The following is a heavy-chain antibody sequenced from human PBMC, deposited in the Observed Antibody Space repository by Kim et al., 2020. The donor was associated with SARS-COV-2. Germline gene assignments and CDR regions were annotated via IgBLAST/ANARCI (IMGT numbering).Heavy chain of an antibody. V-gene: IGHV4-34*01. Sequence: SETLSHTCAVYGGSFSGYYWSWFRQPPGEGLEWCGEINHSGRTNYNPSLNSRVTISVDTSKNQFSLKLTSVTAADTAVYYCARRLSNTSGWGSHYCDLWGQGTLVTVSS. CDR3: ARRLSNTSGWGSHYCDL. CDR1: GGSFSGYY. CDR2: INHSGRT. D-gene: IGHD3-10*01. J-gene: IGHJ4*02.